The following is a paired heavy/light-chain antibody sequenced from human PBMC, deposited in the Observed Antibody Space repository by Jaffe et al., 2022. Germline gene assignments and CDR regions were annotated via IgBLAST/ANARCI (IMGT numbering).Light chain of an antibody. CDR1: ISDVGAYNY. J-gene: IGLJ1*01. CDR2: EVS. Sequence: QSALTQPASVSGSPGQSITISCTGAISDVGAYNYVSWYQQHPGKAPKLMIYEVSDRPSGVSDRFSGSKSGNTASLTISGLQAEDEADYYCSSYTNTDTLYVFGTGTKVTVL. CDR3: SSYTNTDTLYV. V-gene: IGLV2-14*01.
Heavy chain of an antibody. CDR3: AKVRGAAEGIYYFDY. Sequence: QVQLVESGGGVVQPGGSLRLSCAASGFSFSRYGMHWVRQAPGKGLEWVAFIRYDGSNKYYGDSVKGRFTISRDNSKNTLYLQMNSLRPEDTALYYCAKVRGAAEGIYYFDYWGQGTLVTVSS. J-gene: IGHJ4*02. V-gene: IGHV3-30*02. CDR1: GFSFSRYG. D-gene: IGHD6-13*01. CDR2: IRYDGSNK.